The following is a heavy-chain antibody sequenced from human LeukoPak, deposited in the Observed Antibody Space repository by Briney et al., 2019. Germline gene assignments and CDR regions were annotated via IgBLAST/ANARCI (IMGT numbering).Heavy chain of an antibody. D-gene: IGHD3-22*01. Sequence: GGSLRLSCAASGFAFSNFWMSWVRQPPGKGLEWVANIKKDGSEINYVDSVKGRFTISRDNAKNSLYLQMNSLRAEDTAVYYCARDCSASSSDYYPLGYWGQGTLVTVSS. CDR3: ARDCSASSSDYYPLGY. CDR1: GFAFSNFW. CDR2: IKKDGSEI. J-gene: IGHJ4*02. V-gene: IGHV3-7*01.